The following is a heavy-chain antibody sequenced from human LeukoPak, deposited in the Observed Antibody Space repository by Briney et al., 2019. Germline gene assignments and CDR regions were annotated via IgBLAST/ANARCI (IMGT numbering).Heavy chain of an antibody. CDR1: GFTFSNYN. Sequence: GGSLRPSCAASGFTFSNYNMNWVRQAPGKGLEWVSSISSSNNYIYYADSVKGRFTISRDNAKNSLYLQMNSLRAEDTAVYYCARRSPNYYFDYWGQGTPVTVSS. CDR3: ARRSPNYYFDY. V-gene: IGHV3-21*01. J-gene: IGHJ4*02. CDR2: ISSSNNYI.